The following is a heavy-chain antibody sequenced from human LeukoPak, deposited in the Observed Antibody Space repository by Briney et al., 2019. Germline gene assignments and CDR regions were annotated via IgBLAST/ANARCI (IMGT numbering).Heavy chain of an antibody. CDR2: ISYDGNYK. CDR1: GFSFSSYG. J-gene: IGHJ4*02. V-gene: IGHV3-30*18. CDR3: AKEIAVADYFDY. Sequence: PGGSLRLSCAASGFSFSSYGMHWVRQAPGKGLEWVAVISYDGNYKYYADSVKGRFTISRDNSKDTLYLQMNSLRAEDTAVFYCAKEIAVADYFDYWGQGTQVTVSS. D-gene: IGHD6-19*01.